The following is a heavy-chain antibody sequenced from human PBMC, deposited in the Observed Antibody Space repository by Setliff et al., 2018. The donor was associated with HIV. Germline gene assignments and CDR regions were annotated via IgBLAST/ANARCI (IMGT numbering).Heavy chain of an antibody. J-gene: IGHJ6*03. V-gene: IGHV4-34*01. CDR1: GGSFSGYY. CDR2: INHSGST. D-gene: IGHD1-7*01. Sequence: SETLSLTCAVYGGSFSGYYWSWIRQPPGKGLEWIGEINHSGSTNYNPSLKSRVTISVDTSKNQFSLKLSSVTAADTAMYYCARDRYTWNYGKNYMDVWGKGTTVTVSS. CDR3: ARDRYTWNYGKNYMDV.